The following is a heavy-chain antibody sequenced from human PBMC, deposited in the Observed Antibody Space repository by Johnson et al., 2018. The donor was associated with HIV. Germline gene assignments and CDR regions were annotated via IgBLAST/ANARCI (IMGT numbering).Heavy chain of an antibody. CDR2: ISSSVST. J-gene: IGHJ3*01. Sequence: QMMLVESGGDLVKPGGSLRLSCAASGFIFSVYYMTWIRQAPGKGLESISYISSSVSTGYADSVKGRFTISRDNAKNSLYLQMNSLRIEDTAVFYCARGSRYTYYNDDVYLLQAFDVWGQGTVVTVSS. CDR3: ARGSRYTYYNDDVYLLQAFDV. V-gene: IGHV3-11*04. CDR1: GFIFSVYY. D-gene: IGHD3-22*01.